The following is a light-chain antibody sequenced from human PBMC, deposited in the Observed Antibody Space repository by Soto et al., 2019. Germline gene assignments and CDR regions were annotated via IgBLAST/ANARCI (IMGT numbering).Light chain of an antibody. CDR2: RNN. CDR1: SSNIGSNY. V-gene: IGLV1-47*01. J-gene: IGLJ1*01. Sequence: QSVLTQPPSASGTPGQRVTISCSGSSSNIGSNYVYWYQQLPGTAPKLLIYRNNQRPSGVPDRFSGSKSGTSASLAISGLRSEDEADYYCAAWDDSLSVNYVVGPGTKVTVL. CDR3: AAWDDSLSVNYV.